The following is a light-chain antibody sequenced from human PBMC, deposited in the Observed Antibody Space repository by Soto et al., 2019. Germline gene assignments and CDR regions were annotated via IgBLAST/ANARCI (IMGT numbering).Light chain of an antibody. CDR2: ELT. J-gene: IGLJ2*01. CDR1: SSDVGAYNF. CDR3: TSYTGNTLVV. V-gene: IGLV2-8*01. Sequence: QSVLTQLPSASGSPGQSVTISYTGTSSDVGAYNFVSWYQQYPGKAPRLLIYELTKRPSGVPDRFSGSRSGNTASLTVSGLQTEDEADYYCTSYTGNTLVVFGGGTKLTVL.